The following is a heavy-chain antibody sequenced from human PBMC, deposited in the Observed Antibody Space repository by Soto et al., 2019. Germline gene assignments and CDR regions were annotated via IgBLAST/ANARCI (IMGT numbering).Heavy chain of an antibody. J-gene: IGHJ1*01. CDR3: ARPIGLSGSYGEYFNH. Sequence: QVQLVESGGGVVQPGRSLRLSCAAAGFTFSDYAMHWVRQAPGKGLQWVAVISYDGSNQYYADSVKGRFTISRDNSKNTLFLQMNSLRVEDTAVYYCARPIGLSGSYGEYFNHWGQGTLVTVSS. D-gene: IGHD1-26*01. CDR2: ISYDGSNQ. CDR1: GFTFSDYA. V-gene: IGHV3-30-3*01.